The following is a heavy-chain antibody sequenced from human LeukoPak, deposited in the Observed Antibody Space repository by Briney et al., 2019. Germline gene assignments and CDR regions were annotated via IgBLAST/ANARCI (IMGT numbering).Heavy chain of an antibody. Sequence: SETLSLTCTVSGGSISSYYWSWIRQPPGKGQEWIGYIYYSGSTNYNPSLKSRVTISVDTSKNQFSLKLSSVTAADTAVYYCARGLRYFDLAFDYWGQGTLVTVSS. CDR1: GGSISSYY. J-gene: IGHJ4*02. CDR3: ARGLRYFDLAFDY. V-gene: IGHV4-59*01. CDR2: IYYSGST. D-gene: IGHD3-9*01.